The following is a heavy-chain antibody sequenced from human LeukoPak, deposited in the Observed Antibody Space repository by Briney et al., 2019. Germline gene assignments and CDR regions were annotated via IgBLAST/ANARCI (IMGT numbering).Heavy chain of an antibody. CDR2: ISSSSTYI. Sequence: GGSLRLSCTASGFTYSTYSMIWVRQAPGKGLEWVSSISSSSTYIYYADSVKGRFTISRDNAKNSLYLQMNSLRAEDTAVYYCARDATYAGYSGYETPAYWGQGTLVTVSS. J-gene: IGHJ4*02. D-gene: IGHD5-12*01. CDR1: GFTYSTYS. CDR3: ARDATYAGYSGYETPAY. V-gene: IGHV3-21*01.